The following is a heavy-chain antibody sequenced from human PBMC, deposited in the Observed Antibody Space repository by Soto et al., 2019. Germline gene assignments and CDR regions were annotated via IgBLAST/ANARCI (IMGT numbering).Heavy chain of an antibody. CDR1: GFTFGDYA. V-gene: IGHV3-49*03. CDR3: TRDRCRSGGSCNFDY. D-gene: IGHD2-15*01. Sequence: GGSLRLSCTASGFTFGDYAMSWFRQAPGKGLEWVGFIRSKAYGGTTEYAASVKGRFTISRDDSKSIAYLQMNSLKTEDTAVYYCTRDRCRSGGSCNFDYWGQGTLVTVSS. J-gene: IGHJ4*02. CDR2: IRSKAYGGTT.